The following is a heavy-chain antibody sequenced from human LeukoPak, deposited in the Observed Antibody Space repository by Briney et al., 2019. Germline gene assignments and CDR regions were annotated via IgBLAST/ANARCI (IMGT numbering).Heavy chain of an antibody. Sequence: PSETLSLTCAVSGGTISSSSHYWGWIRPPPGQVLEWLGSIYASGNTFYNSSLKSLVTISADTSKNLFSLRLSLVTAADTAVYYCARRDYGVPFDPWGQGALVTVSS. CDR3: ARRDYGVPFDP. D-gene: IGHD4-17*01. J-gene: IGHJ5*02. CDR2: IYASGNT. V-gene: IGHV4-39*01. CDR1: GGTISSSSHY.